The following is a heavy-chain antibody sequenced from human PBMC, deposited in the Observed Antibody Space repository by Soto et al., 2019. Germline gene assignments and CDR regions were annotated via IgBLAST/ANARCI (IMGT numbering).Heavy chain of an antibody. J-gene: IGHJ4*02. CDR2: INHSGST. CDR3: ATQQYYDIFTGYTGEI. D-gene: IGHD3-9*01. CDR1: GGSFSGYY. V-gene: IGHV4-34*01. Sequence: QVQLQQWGAGLLKPSETLSLTCAVYGGSFSGYYWTWIRQPPGKGLEWIGEINHSGSTNYNPSLTSRVTNSVDTSKNQFSLELSSVTAADTAVYYCATQQYYDIFTGYTGEIWGQGTLVTV.